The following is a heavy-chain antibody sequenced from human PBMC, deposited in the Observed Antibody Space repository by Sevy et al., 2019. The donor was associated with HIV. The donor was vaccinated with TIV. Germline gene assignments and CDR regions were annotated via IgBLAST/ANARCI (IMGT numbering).Heavy chain of an antibody. V-gene: IGHV5-51*01. CDR3: ARVISGYGYDR. CDR1: GYSFTTYW. D-gene: IGHD5-18*01. Sequence: GESLKISCKGSGYSFTTYWIAWVRQMPGKGLAWMGIIYPGDSDTRYSPSFQGQVTISADKSISTAYLQWSSLKASDTAMYYCARVISGYGYDRWGQGTLVTVSS. J-gene: IGHJ5*02. CDR2: IYPGDSDT.